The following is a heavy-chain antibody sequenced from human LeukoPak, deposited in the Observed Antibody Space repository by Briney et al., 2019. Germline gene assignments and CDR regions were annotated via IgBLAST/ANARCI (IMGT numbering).Heavy chain of an antibody. J-gene: IGHJ3*02. CDR1: GFTVSSNY. CDR2: IYSGGST. D-gene: IGHD3-22*01. Sequence: GGSLRLSCAASGFTVSSNYMSWVRQAPGKGLEWVSVIYSGGSTYYADSVKGRFTISRDNSKNTLYLQMNSLRAEDTAVYYCARVLTDYYDSSGLDAFDIWGQGTMVTVSS. V-gene: IGHV3-53*01. CDR3: ARVLTDYYDSSGLDAFDI.